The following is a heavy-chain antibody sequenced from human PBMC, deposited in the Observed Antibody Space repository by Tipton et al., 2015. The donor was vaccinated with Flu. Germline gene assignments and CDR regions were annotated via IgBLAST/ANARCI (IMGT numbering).Heavy chain of an antibody. CDR2: VYTSGNT. V-gene: IGHV4-4*07. CDR3: AKGRGAASSSGVFDS. CDR1: GGSINGHY. D-gene: IGHD6-6*01. J-gene: IGHJ4*02. Sequence: LRLSCTVSGGSINGHYWSWIRQPAGKGLEWIGRVYTSGNTIYNPSLKSRVTMSLDASKNQFSLSLTSVTAADSAVYFCAKGRGAASSSGVFDSWGQGTLVTVSS.